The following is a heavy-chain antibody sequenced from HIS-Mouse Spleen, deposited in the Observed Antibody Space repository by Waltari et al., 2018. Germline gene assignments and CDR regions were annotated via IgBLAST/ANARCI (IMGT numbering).Heavy chain of an antibody. V-gene: IGHV4-38-2*02. CDR1: GYSISSGYY. CDR3: ASSEYSSSLDY. Sequence: QVQLQESGPGLVKPSETLSLTCTVSGYSISSGYYWGWIRQPPGKGLEWIGSIYHSGGPYYNPSLKIRVTISVDTSKNQFSLKLSSVTAADTAVYYCASSEYSSSLDYWGQGTLVTVSS. D-gene: IGHD6-6*01. CDR2: IYHSGGP. J-gene: IGHJ4*02.